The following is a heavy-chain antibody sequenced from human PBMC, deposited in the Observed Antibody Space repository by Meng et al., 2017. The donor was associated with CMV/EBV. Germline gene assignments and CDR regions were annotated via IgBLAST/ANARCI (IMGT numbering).Heavy chain of an antibody. V-gene: IGHV3-30-3*01. CDR2: ISYDGSNK. D-gene: IGHD3-10*01. J-gene: IGHJ6*02. CDR1: GFTFSSYA. CDR3: ATSITMVRGVNYYYYYGMDV. Sequence: GGSLRLSCAASGFTFSSYAMPWVRQAPGKGLEWVAVISYDGSNKYYADSVKGRFTISRDNSKNTLYLQMNSLRAEDTAVYYCATSITMVRGVNYYYYYGMDVWGQGTTVTVSS.